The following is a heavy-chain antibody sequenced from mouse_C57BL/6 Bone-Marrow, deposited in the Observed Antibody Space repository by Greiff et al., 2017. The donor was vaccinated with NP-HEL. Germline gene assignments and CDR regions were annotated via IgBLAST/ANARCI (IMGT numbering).Heavy chain of an antibody. CDR1: GYTFTSYW. D-gene: IGHD1-1*01. CDR2: IDPSDSYT. V-gene: IGHV1-59*01. Sequence: QVQLQQSGAELVRPGTSVKLSCKASGYTFTSYWMHWVKQRPGQGLEWIGVIDPSDSYTNYNQKFKGKATLTVDTSSSTAYMQLSSLTSEDSAVYYCAGITTVVAPFDYWGQGTTLTVSS. J-gene: IGHJ2*01. CDR3: AGITTVVAPFDY.